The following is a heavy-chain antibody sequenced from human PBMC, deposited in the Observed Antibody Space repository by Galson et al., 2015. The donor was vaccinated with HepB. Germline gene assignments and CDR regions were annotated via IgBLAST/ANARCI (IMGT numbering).Heavy chain of an antibody. CDR2: INPNTGGT. CDR1: GYTFTGYY. D-gene: IGHD1-14*01. CDR3: ARPITQVTPEDY. V-gene: IGHV1-2*02. Sequence: SGAEVKKPGESLKISCKASGYTFTGYYVHWVRQAPGQGLEWMGWINPNTGGTNYAQKFHGRATMTRDKSINTAYMEVSSLKASDTAMYFCARPITQVTPEDYWGQGTLVTVSS. J-gene: IGHJ4*02.